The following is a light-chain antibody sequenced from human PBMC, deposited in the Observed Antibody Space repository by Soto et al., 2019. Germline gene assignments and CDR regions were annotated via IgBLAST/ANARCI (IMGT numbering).Light chain of an antibody. CDR1: QSVTNNY. Sequence: EIVLTQSPGTLSLSPGERATLSAGASQSVTNNYLAWYQQNPGQSPRLLISGASTRATGIPDRFSGSGSGTDFTLTISSLDPEDFAVYFCQLYGSSVTFGQGTRLEIK. J-gene: IGKJ5*01. V-gene: IGKV3-20*01. CDR3: QLYGSSVT. CDR2: GAS.